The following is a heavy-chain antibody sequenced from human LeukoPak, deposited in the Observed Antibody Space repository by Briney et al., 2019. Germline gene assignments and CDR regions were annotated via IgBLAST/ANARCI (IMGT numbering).Heavy chain of an antibody. CDR1: GGSFSGYY. D-gene: IGHD2-8*01. CDR2: INHSGST. Sequence: SETLSLTSAVYGGSFSGYYWSWIRQPPGRGLEWIGEINHSGSTNYNPSLKSRVTISVDTSKNQFSLKLSSVTAADTAVYYCARGRYCTNGVCFLDYYYYYMDVWGKGTTVTVSS. CDR3: ARGRYCTNGVCFLDYYYYYMDV. V-gene: IGHV4-34*01. J-gene: IGHJ6*03.